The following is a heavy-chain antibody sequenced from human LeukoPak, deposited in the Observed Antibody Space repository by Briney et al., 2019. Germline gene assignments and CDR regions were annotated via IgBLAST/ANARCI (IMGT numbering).Heavy chain of an antibody. CDR3: ARGSEWTSGVSDY. V-gene: IGHV3-21*01. CDR2: ISGSSTHI. CDR1: GFIFSRCG. D-gene: IGHD3-3*01. Sequence: GGSLRLSCAASGFIFSRCGMNWVRQAPGKGLEWVASISGSSTHISYADSVRGRFTISRDNAKNSLYLQMNSLRVDDTAVYFCARGSEWTSGVSDYWGQGTLVTVSS. J-gene: IGHJ4*02.